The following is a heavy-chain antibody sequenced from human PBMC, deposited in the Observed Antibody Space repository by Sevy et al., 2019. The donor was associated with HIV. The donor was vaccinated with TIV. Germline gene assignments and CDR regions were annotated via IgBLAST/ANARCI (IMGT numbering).Heavy chain of an antibody. CDR3: ASSRIQLWLPGPLDY. Sequence: SETLSLTCTVSGGSISSSSYYWGWIRQPPGKGLGWIGSIYYSGSPYYNPSLKSRVTIPVDTSKNQFSRKLSSVTAADTAVYYCASSRIQLWLPGPLDYWGQGTLVTVSS. J-gene: IGHJ4*02. CDR1: GGSISSSSYY. V-gene: IGHV4-39*01. D-gene: IGHD5-18*01. CDR2: IYYSGSP.